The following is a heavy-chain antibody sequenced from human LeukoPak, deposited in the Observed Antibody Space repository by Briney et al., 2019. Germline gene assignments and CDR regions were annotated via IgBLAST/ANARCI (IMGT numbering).Heavy chain of an antibody. CDR2: IYVSGT. D-gene: IGHD3-16*02. CDR3: ARHIGGGIEDMDV. CDR1: GGSIGTYY. V-gene: IGHV4-59*08. Sequence: SETLSLTCTVSGGSIGTYYWSWVRHSPGTGLEWIGYIYVSGTRYNPYLRSRVTISVDRSRNQFFLKMTSVTAADTAVYYCARHIGGGIEDMDVWGRGTKVTVSS. J-gene: IGHJ6*03.